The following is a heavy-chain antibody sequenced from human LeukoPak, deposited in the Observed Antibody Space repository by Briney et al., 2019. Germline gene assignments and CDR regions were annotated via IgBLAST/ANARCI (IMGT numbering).Heavy chain of an antibody. D-gene: IGHD2-21*01. CDR2: ISGSGGNT. V-gene: IGHV3-23*01. J-gene: IGHJ4*02. Sequence: GGSLRLSCAASGFTFSNYAMSWVRQAPGKGREWFSAISGSGGNTYYADSVKGRFTISRDNSKNTLFLQMNSLRAEDTAVYYCAKAPGAYCGGDCSPADYWGQGTLVTVSS. CDR1: GFTFSNYA. CDR3: AKAPGAYCGGDCSPADY.